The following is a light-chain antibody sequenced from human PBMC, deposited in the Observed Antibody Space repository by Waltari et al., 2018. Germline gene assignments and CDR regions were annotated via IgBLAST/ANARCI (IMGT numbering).Light chain of an antibody. CDR2: EAS. CDR1: QSISKW. Sequence: DIRMTQSPSTLSASAGDRVIISCRASQSISKWLAWYQQKPGKAPKLLIYEASTLQRGGPSRFSGTGSGTDFTLTISSLQPDDFATYYCQQYNSYSLLTFGGGTKVEIK. CDR3: QQYNSYSLLT. J-gene: IGKJ4*01. V-gene: IGKV1-5*03.